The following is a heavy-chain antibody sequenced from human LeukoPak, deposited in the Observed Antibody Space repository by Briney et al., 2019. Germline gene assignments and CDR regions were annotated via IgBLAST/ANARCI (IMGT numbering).Heavy chain of an antibody. CDR1: GFTFSSYG. D-gene: IGHD6-19*01. CDR2: IRYDGSNK. Sequence: PGGSLRLSCAASGFTFSSYGMHWVRQAPGKGLEWVAFIRYDGSNKYYADSVKGRFTISRDNSKNTLYLQMNSLRAEDTAVYYCARHPPGEDSSGWYYFDYWGQGTLVTVSS. V-gene: IGHV3-30*02. J-gene: IGHJ4*02. CDR3: ARHPPGEDSSGWYYFDY.